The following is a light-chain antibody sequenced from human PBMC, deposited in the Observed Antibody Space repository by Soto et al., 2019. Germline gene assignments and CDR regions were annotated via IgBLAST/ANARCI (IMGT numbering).Light chain of an antibody. J-gene: IGKJ2*01. CDR1: QSVSTNY. CDR3: QQYGSSPYT. Sequence: PGERATLSCRASQSVSTNYLAWYQQKPGQSPRLLIYGATSRATGIPDRFSGSGSGTDFILTISRLEPEDFALYFCQQYGSSPYTFAQGTKLDIK. V-gene: IGKV3-20*01. CDR2: GAT.